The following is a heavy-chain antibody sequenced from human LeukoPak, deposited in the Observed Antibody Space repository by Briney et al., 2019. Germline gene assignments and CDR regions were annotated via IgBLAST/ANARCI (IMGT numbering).Heavy chain of an antibody. CDR3: ARVAATPAWFDP. V-gene: IGHV4-30-2*01. CDR2: IYHSGST. D-gene: IGHD2-15*01. CDR1: GGSISSGGYS. J-gene: IGHJ5*02. Sequence: SQTLSLTCAVSGGSISSGGYSWSWIRQPPGKGLEWIGYIYHSGSTYYNPSLKSRVTISVDRSKNQFSLKLSSVTAADTAMYYCARVAATPAWFDPWGQGTLVTVSS.